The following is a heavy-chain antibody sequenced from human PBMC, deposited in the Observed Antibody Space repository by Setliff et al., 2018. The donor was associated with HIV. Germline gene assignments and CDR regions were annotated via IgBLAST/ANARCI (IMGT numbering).Heavy chain of an antibody. CDR3: ARGRFLEWLLIGFDS. D-gene: IGHD3-3*01. CDR2: IIPKFGTA. J-gene: IGHJ4*02. Sequence: SVKVSCKASGGTFSSCAISWVRQAPGQGLEWMGGIIPKFGTANYAQKFQARVTITADESTSTAYMELSSLRSEDTAVYYCARGRFLEWLLIGFDSWGQGTLVTVSS. CDR1: GGTFSSCA. V-gene: IGHV1-69*13.